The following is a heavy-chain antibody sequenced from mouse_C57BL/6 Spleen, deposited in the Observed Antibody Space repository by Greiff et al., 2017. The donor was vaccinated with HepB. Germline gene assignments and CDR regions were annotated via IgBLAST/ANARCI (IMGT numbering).Heavy chain of an antibody. CDR2: IRNKANGYTT. CDR3: ARSPGFSYAMDY. CDR1: GFTFTDYY. J-gene: IGHJ4*01. Sequence: EVQLQESGGGLVQPGGSLSLSCAASGFTFTDYYMSWVRQPPGKALEWLGFIRNKANGYTTEYSASVKGRFTISRDNSQSILYLQINALRAEDSATYYCARSPGFSYAMDYWGQGASVTVSS. V-gene: IGHV7-3*01.